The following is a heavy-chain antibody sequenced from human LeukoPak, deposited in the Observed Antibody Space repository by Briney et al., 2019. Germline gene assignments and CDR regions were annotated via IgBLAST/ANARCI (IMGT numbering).Heavy chain of an antibody. CDR1: GFTFSSYS. Sequence: PGGSLRLSCAASGFTFSSYSMNWVRQAPGKGLEWVANINQGGSVKYYVDSVKGRFTISRDDAKSSLYVQMNSLRDEDTAVYYCARFGYSGWSLEYWGQGTLVTVSS. V-gene: IGHV3-7*01. J-gene: IGHJ4*02. CDR3: ARFGYSGWSLEY. D-gene: IGHD5-12*01. CDR2: INQGGSVK.